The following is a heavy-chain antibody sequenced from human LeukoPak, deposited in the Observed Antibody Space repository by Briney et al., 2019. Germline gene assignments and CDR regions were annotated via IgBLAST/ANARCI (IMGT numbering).Heavy chain of an antibody. D-gene: IGHD3/OR15-3a*01. V-gene: IGHV3-33*01. Sequence: GRSLRLSCAASGFTFRTSGMHWVRQAPGKGLEWVAIDGTNTYYADSVKGRFTISRDNPKNTLYLQMNSLSGEDTAVYYCVRDRDWYFDSWGQGTLVTVSS. CDR2: DGTNT. CDR3: VRDRDWYFDS. CDR1: GFTFRTSG. J-gene: IGHJ4*02.